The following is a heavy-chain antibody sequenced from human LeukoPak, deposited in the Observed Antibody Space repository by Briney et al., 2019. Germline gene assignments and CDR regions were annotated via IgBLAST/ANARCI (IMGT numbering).Heavy chain of an antibody. J-gene: IGHJ6*03. D-gene: IGHD6-19*01. CDR1: GGSFSDYY. Sequence: SETLSLTCAVYGGSFSDYYWSWIRQSPGKGLEWIGEINHSGTTHYNPSLKSRVTISVDTSKNQFSLKLRSVTAADTAVYYCARHPLQQWLVRSDYYYYMDVWGKGTTVTISS. CDR2: INHSGTT. V-gene: IGHV4-34*01. CDR3: ARHPLQQWLVRSDYYYYMDV.